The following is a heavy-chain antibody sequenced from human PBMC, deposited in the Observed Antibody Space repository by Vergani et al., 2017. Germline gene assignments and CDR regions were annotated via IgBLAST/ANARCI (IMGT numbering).Heavy chain of an antibody. V-gene: IGHV5-51*01. D-gene: IGHD4-17*01. J-gene: IGHJ6*02. CDR1: GYSFTSYW. CDR3: ARRGVTTRKYYYYGMDV. CDR2: IYPGDSDT. Sequence: EVQLVQSGAEVKKPGESLTLSCKGSGYSFTSYWIGWVRQMPGKGLEWMGIIYPGDSDTRYSPSFQGQVTISADKSISTAYLQWSSLKASDTAMYYCARRGVTTRKYYYYGMDVWGQGTTVTVSS.